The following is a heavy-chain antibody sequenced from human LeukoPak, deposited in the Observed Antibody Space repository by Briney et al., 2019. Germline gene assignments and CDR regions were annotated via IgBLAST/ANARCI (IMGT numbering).Heavy chain of an antibody. CDR1: GGSISSXX. CDR2: IYYSGST. J-gene: IGHJ4*02. D-gene: IGHD6-13*01. CDR3: ARLKYRIAAAPLDY. Sequence: TXSGGSISSXXXXWIRQXPGKXXXXXXDIYYSGSTNYNPSLKSRVTISVDTSKNQFSLKLSSVTAADTAVYYCARLKYRIAAAPLDYWGQGTLVTVSS. V-gene: IGHV4-59*01.